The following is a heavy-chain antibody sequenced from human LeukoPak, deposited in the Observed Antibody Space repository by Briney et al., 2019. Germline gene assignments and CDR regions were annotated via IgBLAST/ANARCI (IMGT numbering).Heavy chain of an antibody. CDR1: GASITTDNYY. CDR2: ISYSGTT. Sequence: SETLSLTCTVSGASITTDNYYWGCLRRSPGKGLEWIASISYSGTTYYNPSLKSRVTISLDTSKNQFSLKMSSVTAADTAMYYCAKRAPVVGYYWGQGILVTVSS. V-gene: IGHV4-39*01. D-gene: IGHD2-15*01. J-gene: IGHJ4*02. CDR3: AKRAPVVGYY.